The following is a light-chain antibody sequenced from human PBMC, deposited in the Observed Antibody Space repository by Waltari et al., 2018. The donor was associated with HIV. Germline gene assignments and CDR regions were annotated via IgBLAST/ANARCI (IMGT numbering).Light chain of an antibody. J-gene: IGKJ1*01. CDR1: QSVGSY. Sequence: EIVLTQSPATLSLSPGERATLSCRASQSVGSYLAWYQQKPGQAPRLLIYGASTRATGIPARFSGSGSGTEFTLTISSLQSEDFAVYYCQQYNNWPQTFGQGTKVEIK. CDR3: QQYNNWPQT. V-gene: IGKV3D-15*01. CDR2: GAS.